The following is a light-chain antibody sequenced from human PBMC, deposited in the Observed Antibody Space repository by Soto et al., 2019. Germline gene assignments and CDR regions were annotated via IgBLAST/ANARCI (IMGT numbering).Light chain of an antibody. CDR1: SSDVGSYNL. J-gene: IGLJ1*01. CDR3: CSYAGSRTPLI. CDR2: EVS. Sequence: QSALTQAASVSGSPGQSITLSCTGTSSDVGSYNLVSWYQQHPGKAPKLMIYEVSKRPSGLSNRFSGSKSGNTASLTISGLQAEDEADYYCCSYAGSRTPLIFGTGTKLTVL. V-gene: IGLV2-23*02.